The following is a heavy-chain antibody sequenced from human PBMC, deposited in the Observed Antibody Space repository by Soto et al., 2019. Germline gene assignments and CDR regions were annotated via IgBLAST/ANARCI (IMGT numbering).Heavy chain of an antibody. V-gene: IGHV4-34*01. J-gene: IGHJ4*02. CDR2: INHSGST. Sequence: SETLSLTCAVYGGSFSGYYWSWIRQPPGKGLEWIGEINHSGSTNYNPSLKSRVTISVDTSKNQFSLKLSSVTAADTAVYYCVRGGYWTFDYWGQGIQVTVSS. CDR1: GGSFSGYY. CDR3: VRGGYWTFDY. D-gene: IGHD1-1*01.